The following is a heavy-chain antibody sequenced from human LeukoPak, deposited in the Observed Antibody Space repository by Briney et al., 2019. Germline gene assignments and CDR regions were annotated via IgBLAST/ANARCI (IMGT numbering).Heavy chain of an antibody. CDR1: GFTFSSYE. Sequence: GGSLRLSCAASGFTFSSYEMNWVRQAAGKGLEWVSYISSSGSTIYYADSVKGRFTISRDNAKDSLYLQMNSLRAEDTAVYYCVTMVRGVTSVRPWGQGTLVTVSS. CDR3: VTMVRGVTSVRP. CDR2: ISSSGSTI. V-gene: IGHV3-48*03. D-gene: IGHD3-10*01. J-gene: IGHJ5*02.